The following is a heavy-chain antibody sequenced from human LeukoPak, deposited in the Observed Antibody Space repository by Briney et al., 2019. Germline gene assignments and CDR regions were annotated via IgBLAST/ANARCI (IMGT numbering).Heavy chain of an antibody. CDR1: GGSISSYY. J-gene: IGHJ4*02. D-gene: IGHD5-18*01. CDR3: ARQAAMADFDY. CDR2: IYYSGST. V-gene: IGHV4-59*08. Sequence: SETLSLTCTVSGGSISSYYWSWIRQPPGKGLEWIGYIYYSGSTNYNPSLKSRVTISVDTSKNQFSLRLSSVTAADTAVYYCARQAAMADFDYWGQGTPVTVSS.